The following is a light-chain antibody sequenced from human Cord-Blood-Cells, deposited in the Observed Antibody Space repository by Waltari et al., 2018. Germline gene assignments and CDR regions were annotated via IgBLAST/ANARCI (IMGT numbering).Light chain of an antibody. V-gene: IGKV3-20*01. CDR2: GAS. CDR1: QSVSSSY. CDR3: QQYGRSIT. J-gene: IGKJ5*01. Sequence: EIVLTQSLGTLSLSLGESATLSCRASQSVSSSYLAWYQQKPGQAPRLLIYGASSRATGIPDRFSGSGSGTDFTLTISRLEPEDFAVYYRQQYGRSITFGQGTRLEIK.